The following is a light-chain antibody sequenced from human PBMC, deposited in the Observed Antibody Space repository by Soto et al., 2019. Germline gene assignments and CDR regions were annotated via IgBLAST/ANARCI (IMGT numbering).Light chain of an antibody. Sequence: DIVMTQSPDSLAVSLGERATINCKSSQSVLYSSNNFLDWCQQKPGQPPKLLIYRASNRESGVPDRFSGSGSGTDFTLTISSLQAEDVAVYYCQQYYITPWTFGQGTKVEIK. J-gene: IGKJ1*01. V-gene: IGKV4-1*01. CDR3: QQYYITPWT. CDR2: RAS. CDR1: QSVLYSSNNF.